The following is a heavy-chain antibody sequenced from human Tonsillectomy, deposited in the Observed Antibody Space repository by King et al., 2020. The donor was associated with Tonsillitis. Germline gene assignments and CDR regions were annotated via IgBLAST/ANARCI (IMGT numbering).Heavy chain of an antibody. CDR2: IGSRSHFI. D-gene: IGHD4-17*01. V-gene: IGHV3-21*01. J-gene: IGHJ4*02. CDR3: ATDSSPAYGDAPFDH. CDR1: GFTFSSYS. Sequence: EVQLVESGGGLVKPGGSLRLSCAASGFTFSSYSMNWVRQAPGKGLEWVSSIGSRSHFIYYAESFKGRFTISRDNAKNSLFLQMDSLRVEDTAVYYCATDSSPAYGDAPFDHWGRGALVTVSS.